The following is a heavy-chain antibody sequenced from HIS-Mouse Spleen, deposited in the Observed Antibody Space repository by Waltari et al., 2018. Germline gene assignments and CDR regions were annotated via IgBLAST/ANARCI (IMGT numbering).Heavy chain of an antibody. J-gene: IGHJ4*02. D-gene: IGHD1-1*01. CDR3: ARDPRWNDGIDY. Sequence: KPSETLSLTCTVSGGSISSSSYYWGWIRQPPGKGLEWIGSIYYSGSTYYNPSLKSRVTISVDTSKNQFSLKLSSVTAADTAVYYCARDPRWNDGIDYWGQGTLVTVSS. CDR2: IYYSGST. CDR1: GGSISSSSYY. V-gene: IGHV4-39*07.